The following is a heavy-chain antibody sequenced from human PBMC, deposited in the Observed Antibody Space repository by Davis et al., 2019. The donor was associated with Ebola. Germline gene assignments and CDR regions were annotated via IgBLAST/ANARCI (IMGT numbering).Heavy chain of an antibody. Sequence: SETLSLTCAVSGGSISSSNWWSWVRQPPGKGLEWIGEIYHSGRTNYNPSLKSRVTISVDTSKNQFSLKLSSVTTADTAVYYCARGPMIVVVIASTDDAFDIWGQGTMVTVSS. CDR2: IYHSGRT. D-gene: IGHD3-22*01. V-gene: IGHV4-4*02. J-gene: IGHJ3*02. CDR3: ARGPMIVVVIASTDDAFDI. CDR1: GGSISSSNW.